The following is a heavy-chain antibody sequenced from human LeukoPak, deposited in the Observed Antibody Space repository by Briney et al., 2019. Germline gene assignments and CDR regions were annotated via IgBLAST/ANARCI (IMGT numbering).Heavy chain of an antibody. J-gene: IGHJ4*02. D-gene: IGHD4-17*01. CDR2: IYHSGST. CDR3: AGYHAYGVTTPPLGY. Sequence: SETLSLTCTVSAYSISSGYYWGWIRQPPGKGLEWIGSIYHSGSTYYNPSLKSRVTISLGSSRNQFSLKLTSVTAADTAVYFCAGYHAYGVTTPPLGYWGQGTLVTVSS. CDR1: AYSISSGYY. V-gene: IGHV4-38-2*02.